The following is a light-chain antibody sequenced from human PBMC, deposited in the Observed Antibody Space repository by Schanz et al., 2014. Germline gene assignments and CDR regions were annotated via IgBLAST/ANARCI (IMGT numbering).Light chain of an antibody. CDR1: ASDVGGYNY. J-gene: IGLJ2*01. V-gene: IGLV2-14*01. CDR2: DVS. Sequence: QSALTQPASVSGSPGQSITISCTGTASDVGGYNYVSWYQQYPGKAPKLLIYDVSHRPSGVSNRFSGSKSGNTASLTISGLQAEDEADYYCCSYAGDTPHVALGGGTKLTVL. CDR3: CSYAGDTPHVA.